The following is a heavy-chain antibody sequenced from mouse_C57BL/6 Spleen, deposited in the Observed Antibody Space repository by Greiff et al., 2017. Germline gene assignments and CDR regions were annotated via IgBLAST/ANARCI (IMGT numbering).Heavy chain of an antibody. Sequence: QVQLKESGAELVRPGASVTLSCKASGYTFTDYEMHWVKQTPVHGLEWIGAIDPETGGTAYNQKFKGKARLTADKSSSTAYMELRSLTSEDSAVYYCTRPFSPDYWGQGTTLTVSS. CDR3: TRPFSPDY. CDR1: GYTFTDYE. V-gene: IGHV1-15*01. D-gene: IGHD6-2*01. J-gene: IGHJ2*01. CDR2: IDPETGGT.